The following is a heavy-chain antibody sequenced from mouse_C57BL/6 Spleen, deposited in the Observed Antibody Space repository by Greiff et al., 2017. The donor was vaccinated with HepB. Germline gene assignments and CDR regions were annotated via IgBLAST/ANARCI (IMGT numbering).Heavy chain of an antibody. V-gene: IGHV1-69*01. CDR3: AITTVVAPFDY. Sequence: QVQLQQSGAELVMPGASVKLSCKASGYTFTSYWMHWVKQRPGQGLEWIGEIDPSDSYTNYNQKFKGKSTLTVDKSSSTAYMQLSSLTSEDSAVYDCAITTVVAPFDYWGQGTTLTVSS. J-gene: IGHJ2*01. CDR2: IDPSDSYT. CDR1: GYTFTSYW. D-gene: IGHD1-1*01.